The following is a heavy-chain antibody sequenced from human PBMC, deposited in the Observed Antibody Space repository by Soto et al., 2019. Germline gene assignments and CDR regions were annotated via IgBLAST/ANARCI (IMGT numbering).Heavy chain of an antibody. CDR3: ARVPSP. J-gene: IGHJ5*02. Sequence: PSETLSLTCAVSGGSISSGGYSWSWIRQPPGKGLEWIGYIYHSGNTYYNPSLKSRVSISVDRSKNQSSLKLSSVTAADTAVYYCARVPSPWGQGTLVTVSS. V-gene: IGHV4-30-2*01. CDR1: GGSISSGGYS. CDR2: IYHSGNT.